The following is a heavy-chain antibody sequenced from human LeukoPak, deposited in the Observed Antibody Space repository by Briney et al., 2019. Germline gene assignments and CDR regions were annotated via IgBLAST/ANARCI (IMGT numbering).Heavy chain of an antibody. Sequence: PSETLSLTCTVSGGYISSFYWTWIRQPPGKGLEWIGNVYESGSTNYNPSLTSRVTISVDTSKNQFSLKLSSVTAAGTAVYYCARAKHSSSWYHDAFDIWGQGTMVTVSS. J-gene: IGHJ3*02. CDR1: GGYISSFY. D-gene: IGHD6-13*01. CDR2: VYESGST. V-gene: IGHV4-59*12. CDR3: ARAKHSSSWYHDAFDI.